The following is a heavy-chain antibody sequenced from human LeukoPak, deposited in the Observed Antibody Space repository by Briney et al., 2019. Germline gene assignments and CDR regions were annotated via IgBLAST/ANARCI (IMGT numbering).Heavy chain of an antibody. V-gene: IGHV4-39*01. CDR1: GGSISSSSYY. CDR3: ARGGDYDSSGYYRNSTFLFDY. Sequence: SETLSLTCTVSGGSISSSSYYWGWIRQPPGKGLEWIGSIYYSGDTYYNPSLKSRRVTISVDTSKNQFSLRLSSVTAADTAVYYCARGGDYDSSGYYRNSTFLFDYWGQGTLVTVSS. D-gene: IGHD3-22*01. CDR2: IYYSGDT. J-gene: IGHJ4*02.